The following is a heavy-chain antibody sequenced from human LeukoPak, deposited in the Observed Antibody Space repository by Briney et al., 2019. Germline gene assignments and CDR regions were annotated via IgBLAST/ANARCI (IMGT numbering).Heavy chain of an antibody. Sequence: PGGSQRLSCVPSLFTFSSNAMSWGRQAPGMGPNWVSSITFSGSSTDYADSVKGRFTISRDNSKNTLYLQMSSLRVEDTAVYYCAKVKGWWPPTSADYWGQGTLVTVSS. J-gene: IGHJ4*02. CDR1: LFTFSSNA. CDR3: AKVKGWWPPTSADY. CDR2: ITFSGSST. V-gene: IGHV3-23*01. D-gene: IGHD2-15*01.